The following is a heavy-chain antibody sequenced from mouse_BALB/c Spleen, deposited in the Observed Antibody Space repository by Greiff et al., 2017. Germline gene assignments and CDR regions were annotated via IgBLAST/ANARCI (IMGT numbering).Heavy chain of an antibody. J-gene: IGHJ4*01. Sequence: EVQLQESGPGLVKPSQSLSLTCSVTGYSITSGYYWNWIRQFPGNKLEWMGYISYDGSNNYNPSLKNRISITRYTSKNQFFLKLNSVTTEDTATYYCARERGYYAMDYWGQGTSVTVSS. CDR3: ARERGYYAMDY. V-gene: IGHV3-6*02. CDR1: GYSITSGYY. CDR2: ISYDGSN.